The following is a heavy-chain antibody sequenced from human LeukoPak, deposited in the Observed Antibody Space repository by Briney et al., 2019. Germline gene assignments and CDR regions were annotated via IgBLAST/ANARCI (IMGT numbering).Heavy chain of an antibody. CDR3: ATQRPKWLLWSNNPPKVYYFDY. Sequence: ASVKVSCKVSGYTLTELSMHWVRQAPGKGLEWMGGFDPEDGETIYAQEFQGRVTMTEDTSTDTAYMELSSLRSEDTAVYYCATQRPKWLLWSNNPPKVYYFDYWGQGTLVTVSS. CDR2: FDPEDGET. CDR1: GYTLTELS. V-gene: IGHV1-24*01. D-gene: IGHD5-12*01. J-gene: IGHJ4*02.